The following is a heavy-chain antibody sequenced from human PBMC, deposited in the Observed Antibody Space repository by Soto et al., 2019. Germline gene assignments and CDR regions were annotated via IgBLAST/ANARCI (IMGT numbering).Heavy chain of an antibody. CDR3: TTGRFSSSLYFDS. CDR1: GITFSNVW. J-gene: IGHJ4*02. Sequence: EVQLVESGGGLVKPGGTLRVSWAASGITFSNVWMTWVRQAPGKGLEWVGRIKSKTDGGTTDYGAPVRGRFTISRDDSKNTLYLQMNSLKTEDTAVYYCTTGRFSSSLYFDSWGQGTLVTVSS. V-gene: IGHV3-15*01. CDR2: IKSKTDGGTT. D-gene: IGHD6-6*01.